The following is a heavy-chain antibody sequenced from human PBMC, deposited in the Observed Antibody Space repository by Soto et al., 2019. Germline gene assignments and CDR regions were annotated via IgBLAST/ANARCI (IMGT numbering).Heavy chain of an antibody. V-gene: IGHV5-51*01. Sequence: GESLKISCKGSGYSFTSYWIGWVRQMPGKGLEWMGIIYPGDSDTRYSPSFQGQVTISADKSISTAYLQWSSLKASDTAMYYCARQSHQYYYDSSGFIRGHYYYGMDVWGQGTTVTVSS. CDR3: ARQSHQYYYDSSGFIRGHYYYGMDV. D-gene: IGHD3-22*01. J-gene: IGHJ6*02. CDR2: IYPGDSDT. CDR1: GYSFTSYW.